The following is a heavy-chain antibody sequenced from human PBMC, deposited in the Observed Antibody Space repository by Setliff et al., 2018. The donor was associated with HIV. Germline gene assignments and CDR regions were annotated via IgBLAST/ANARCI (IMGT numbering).Heavy chain of an antibody. V-gene: IGHV1-8*02. CDR2: MNPHSGNT. D-gene: IGHD2-21*02. CDR3: ARVTPYCGGDCFDAFGI. J-gene: IGHJ3*02. CDR1: GYTFTNYD. Sequence: ASVKVSCKASGYTFTNYDINWVRQATGQGLEWMGWMNPHSGNTGYAQKFQGRVTMTRDTSISTAYMELASLRSEDTAVYYCARVTPYCGGDCFDAFGIWGQGTMVTVSS.